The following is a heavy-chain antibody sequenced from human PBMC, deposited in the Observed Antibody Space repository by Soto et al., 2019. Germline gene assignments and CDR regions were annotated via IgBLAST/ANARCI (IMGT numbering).Heavy chain of an antibody. CDR2: MSIGYEKT. J-gene: IGHJ4*02. CDR3: AKDHLETTVTTPSY. CDR1: GFIFSDYS. D-gene: IGHD4-17*01. Sequence: VQVLESGGGLVQPGGSLRLSCVASGFIFSDYSMAWVRQTPEKGLEWISGMSIGYEKTFYADSVKGRFTISRDNFKNTLYLQMDSLRAEDTAMYYCAKDHLETTVTTPSYWGQGTLVTVSS. V-gene: IGHV3-NL1*01.